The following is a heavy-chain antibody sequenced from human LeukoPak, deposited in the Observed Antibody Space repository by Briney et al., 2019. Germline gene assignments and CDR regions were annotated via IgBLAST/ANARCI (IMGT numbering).Heavy chain of an antibody. CDR2: IYYSGST. Sequence: PSETLSLTCTVSGGSISSYYWSWIRQPPGKGLEWIGYIYYSGSTNYNPSLKSRVTISVDTSKNQFSLKLSSVTAADTAVYYCARAVEFELSEWPLLFYYWGQGTLVTVSS. CDR3: ARAVEFELSEWPLLFYY. V-gene: IGHV4-59*01. CDR1: GGSISSYY. J-gene: IGHJ4*02. D-gene: IGHD3-3*01.